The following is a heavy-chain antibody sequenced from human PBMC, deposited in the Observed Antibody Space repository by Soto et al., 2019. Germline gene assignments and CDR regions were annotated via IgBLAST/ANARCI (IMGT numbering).Heavy chain of an antibody. D-gene: IGHD6-13*01. Sequence: SETLSLTCTVSGGSISNYYWTWIRQPAGKGLEWIGRIYSSGSTNYNSSLKSRVTMSVDTSKNQFSLKLTSVTAADTAVYYCARQTTYSSSWYDYWGQGTLVTV. V-gene: IGHV4-4*07. CDR3: ARQTTYSSSWYDY. CDR2: IYSSGST. CDR1: GGSISNYY. J-gene: IGHJ4*02.